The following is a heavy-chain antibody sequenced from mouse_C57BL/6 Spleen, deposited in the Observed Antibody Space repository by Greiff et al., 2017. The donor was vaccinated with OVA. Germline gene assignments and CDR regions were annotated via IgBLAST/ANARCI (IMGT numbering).Heavy chain of an antibody. D-gene: IGHD1-1*01. J-gene: IGHJ1*03. CDR1: GYTFTSYW. Sequence: VQLQQPGAELVMPGASVKLSCKASGYTFTSYWMHWVKQRPGQGLEWIGEIDPSDSYTNYNQKFKGKSTLTVDKSSSTAYMQLSSLTSEDSAVYYCARGIYYGSSFYWYFDVWGTGTTVTVSS. CDR3: ARGIYYGSSFYWYFDV. CDR2: IDPSDSYT. V-gene: IGHV1-69*01.